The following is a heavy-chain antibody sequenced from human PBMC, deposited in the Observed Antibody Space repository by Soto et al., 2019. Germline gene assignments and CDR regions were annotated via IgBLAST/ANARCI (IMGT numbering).Heavy chain of an antibody. CDR2: INHSGST. J-gene: IGHJ4*02. D-gene: IGHD2-2*03. CDR3: ARAQEGWILNY. Sequence: QVQLQQWGAGLMKPSETLSLTCAVYGGSFSGCYWSWIRQPPGKGLEWIGEINHSGSTNYNPSLKSRVTISVDTSKNQFSLKLSSVTAADTAVYYCARAQEGWILNYWGQGTLVTVSS. V-gene: IGHV4-34*01. CDR1: GGSFSGCY.